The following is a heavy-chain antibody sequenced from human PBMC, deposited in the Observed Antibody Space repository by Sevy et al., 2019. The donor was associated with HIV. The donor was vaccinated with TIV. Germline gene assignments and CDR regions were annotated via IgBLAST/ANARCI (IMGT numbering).Heavy chain of an antibody. Sequence: GGSLRLSCEASGFTFSTFGMHWVRQAPGKGLEWVAVIWYDGSNKYYADSVKGRFTISRDNSKNTLYLQMNSLRAEDTAVYYCSRDSQSTPLYDLAQYYWGQGTLVTVSS. V-gene: IGHV3-33*01. CDR3: SRDSQSTPLYDLAQYY. J-gene: IGHJ4*02. CDR2: IWYDGSNK. D-gene: IGHD3-3*01. CDR1: GFTFSTFG.